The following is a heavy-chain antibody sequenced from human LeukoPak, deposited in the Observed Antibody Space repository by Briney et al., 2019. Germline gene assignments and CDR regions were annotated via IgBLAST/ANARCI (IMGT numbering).Heavy chain of an antibody. V-gene: IGHV4-39*01. CDR3: ARQDWSRFYFDY. CDR1: GVSISSSSYY. Sequence: SETLSLTCTVSGVSISSSSYYWVWIRQPPGKGLEWIRTTYYSGGAYYNLSLKYLVTISVDTSDNRISLKLKSVTAADAAVYYCARQDWSRFYFDYWGPGTPVTVSS. CDR2: TYYSGGA. D-gene: IGHD3-9*01. J-gene: IGHJ4*02.